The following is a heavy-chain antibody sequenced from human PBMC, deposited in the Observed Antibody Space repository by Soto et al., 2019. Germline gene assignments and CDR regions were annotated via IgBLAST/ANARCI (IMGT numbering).Heavy chain of an antibody. Sequence: GSSVKVSCKASGYSFSDYHIHWVRQAPGQGLEWMARINPNTGATNSAQKFQGRVTMTRDSSINTAFMEFTSLKSDDTAVYYCARDGDFWSVYRPRGRYTGFVYWGQGMLVTGSS. CDR3: ARDGDFWSVYRPRGRYTGFVY. CDR2: INPNTGAT. V-gene: IGHV1-2*06. J-gene: IGHJ4*02. CDR1: GYSFSDYH. D-gene: IGHD3-3*01.